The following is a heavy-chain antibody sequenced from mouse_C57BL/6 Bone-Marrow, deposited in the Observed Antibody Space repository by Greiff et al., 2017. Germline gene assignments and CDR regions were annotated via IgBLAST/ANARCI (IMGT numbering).Heavy chain of an antibody. V-gene: IGHV3-6*01. CDR3: AREDYYYGSSPWFAY. J-gene: IGHJ3*01. CDR2: ISYDGSN. Sequence: ESGPGLVKPSQSLSLTCSVTGYSITSGYYWNWIRQFPGNKLEWMGYISYDGSNNYNPSLKNRISITRDTSKNQFFLKLNSVTTEDTATYYCAREDYYYGSSPWFAYWGQGTLVTVSA. D-gene: IGHD1-1*01. CDR1: GYSITSGYY.